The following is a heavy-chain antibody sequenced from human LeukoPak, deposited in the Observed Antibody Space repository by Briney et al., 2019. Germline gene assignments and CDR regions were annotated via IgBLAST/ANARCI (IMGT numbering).Heavy chain of an antibody. CDR3: ARGGLLNWFDP. Sequence: PSETLSLTCTVSGDSFSSVSYYWSWIRQPAGKGLEWIGRIYATGSTNYNPSLKSRVTISVDTSRNQFSLKLSYVTAADTAVYYCARGGLLNWFDPWGQGTLVTVSS. CDR1: GDSFSSVSYY. D-gene: IGHD1-26*01. V-gene: IGHV4-61*02. CDR2: IYATGST. J-gene: IGHJ5*02.